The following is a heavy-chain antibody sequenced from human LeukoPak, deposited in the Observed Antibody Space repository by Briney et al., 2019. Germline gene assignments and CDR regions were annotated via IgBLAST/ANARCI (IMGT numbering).Heavy chain of an antibody. J-gene: IGHJ4*02. CDR1: GYTFTTYA. D-gene: IGHD3-16*01. CDR3: ATVDGGTEYFDY. Sequence: ASVKVSCKASGYTFTTYAMHWVRQAPGQRLEWMALINAGNGNTKYSQKFQGRVTITRDTSASTAYMELSSLRSEDTAVYYCATVDGGTEYFDYWGQGTLVTVSS. V-gene: IGHV1-3*01. CDR2: INAGNGNT.